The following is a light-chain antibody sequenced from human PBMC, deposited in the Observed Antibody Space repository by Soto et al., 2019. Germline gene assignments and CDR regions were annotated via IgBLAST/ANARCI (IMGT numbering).Light chain of an antibody. Sequence: ETVITQSPGTVSVSLAERATLSCRASQSVSIHLAWYQQKPGQAPRLLIYGASSRATGIPDRFSGSGSGTDFTLTISGLEPEDFAVYYCQQYGSSTWTFGQGTKVDIK. V-gene: IGKV3-20*01. J-gene: IGKJ1*01. CDR3: QQYGSSTWT. CDR1: QSVSIH. CDR2: GAS.